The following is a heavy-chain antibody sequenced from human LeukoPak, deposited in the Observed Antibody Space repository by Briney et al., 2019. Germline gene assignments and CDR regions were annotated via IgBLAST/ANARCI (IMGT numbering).Heavy chain of an antibody. CDR2: ISSNGGST. CDR3: VKGVSSPSEF. D-gene: IGHD6-19*01. V-gene: IGHV3-64D*09. CDR1: GFTFSSYT. Sequence: GGSLRLSCSASGFTFSSYTMHWVRQAPGKGLEYVSGISSNGGSTYYADSVKGRFTISRDNSKNTLYLQMSSLRAEDTALYYCVKGVSSPSEFWGQGSLVTVSS. J-gene: IGHJ4*02.